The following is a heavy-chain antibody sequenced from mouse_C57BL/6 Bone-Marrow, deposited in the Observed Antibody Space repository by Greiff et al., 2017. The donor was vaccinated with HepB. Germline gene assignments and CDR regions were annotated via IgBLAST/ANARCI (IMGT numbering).Heavy chain of an antibody. V-gene: IGHV5-17*01. D-gene: IGHD1-1*01. CDR3: ARRDYYYGIDWYFDV. J-gene: IGHJ1*03. CDR1: GFTFSDYG. CDR2: ISSGSSTI. Sequence: EVQRVESGGGLVKPGGSLKLSCAASGFTFSDYGMHWVRQAPEKGLEWVAYISSGSSTIYYADTVKGRFTISRDNAKNILFLQMTSLRSEDTAMYYCARRDYYYGIDWYFDVWGTGTTVTVSS.